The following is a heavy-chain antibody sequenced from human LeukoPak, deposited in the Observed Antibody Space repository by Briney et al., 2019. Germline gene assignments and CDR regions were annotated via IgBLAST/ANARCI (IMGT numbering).Heavy chain of an antibody. J-gene: IGHJ4*02. V-gene: IGHV5-10-1*01. Sequence: GESLKISCKGSGYRFNSYWISWVRQMPGKGLEWMGGSDRSDSDANYSPSFQGHVTFSVDKSLTTAFLQWSSLKASDTAMYYCARGQGYCSGGSCFLYYFDYWGQGTLVTVSS. CDR1: GYRFNSYW. D-gene: IGHD2-15*01. CDR3: ARGQGYCSGGSCFLYYFDY. CDR2: SDRSDSDA.